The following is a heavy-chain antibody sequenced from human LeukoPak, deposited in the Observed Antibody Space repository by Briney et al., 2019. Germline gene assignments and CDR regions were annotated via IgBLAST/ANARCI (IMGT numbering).Heavy chain of an antibody. CDR3: ARRSSLDY. CDR1: GFTLSSYW. Sequence: GGSLRLSCAASGFTLSSYWMSWVRQAPGKGLEWVARIKEDGSEKYYVDSVKGRFTISRDNAKNSLYLQMNSLRVEDTAVYYCARRSSLDYWGQGTLVTVSS. J-gene: IGHJ4*02. V-gene: IGHV3-7*01. CDR2: IKEDGSEK.